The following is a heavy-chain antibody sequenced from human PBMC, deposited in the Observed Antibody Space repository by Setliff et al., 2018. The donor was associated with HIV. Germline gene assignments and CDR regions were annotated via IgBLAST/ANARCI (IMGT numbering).Heavy chain of an antibody. D-gene: IGHD3-16*01. CDR1: GGSINSGIYY. CDR3: ATERWLYQNFDS. Sequence: SETLSLTSTVSGGSINSGIYYWTWIRQPAGKGLEWLGRIHIGGNTNYNPSLKSRVTMSVDTSKNQFSLNLNSVTATDTAIYYCATERWLYQNFDSWGQGTQVTVSS. V-gene: IGHV4-61*02. J-gene: IGHJ4*02. CDR2: IHIGGNT.